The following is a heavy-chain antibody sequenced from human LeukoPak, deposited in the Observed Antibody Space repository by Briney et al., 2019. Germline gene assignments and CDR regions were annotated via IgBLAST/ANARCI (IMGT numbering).Heavy chain of an antibody. J-gene: IGHJ5*01. CDR2: INPNSGGT. CDR3: ARDLELELRDRNWFDP. D-gene: IGHD1-7*01. Sequence: GASVKVSCKASGYTFTGYYMHWVRQAPGQGLEWMGWINPNSGGTNYAQKFQGRVTMTRDTSISTAYMELSRLRSDDTAVYYCARDLELELRDRNWFDPWGQGTLVTVSS. CDR1: GYTFTGYY. V-gene: IGHV1-2*02.